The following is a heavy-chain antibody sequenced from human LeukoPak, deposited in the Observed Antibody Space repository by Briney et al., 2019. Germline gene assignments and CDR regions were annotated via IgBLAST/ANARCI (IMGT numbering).Heavy chain of an antibody. Sequence: SETLSLTCTVSGGSISSSSYYWGWIRQPPGKGLEWIGSIYYSGSTYYNPSLKSRVTISVDTSKNQFSLKLSSVTAADTAVYYCARDGIVVVPAAPEFYYYYYGMDVWGQGTTVTVSS. CDR2: IYYSGST. D-gene: IGHD2-2*01. J-gene: IGHJ6*02. V-gene: IGHV4-39*07. CDR3: ARDGIVVVPAAPEFYYYYYGMDV. CDR1: GGSISSSSYY.